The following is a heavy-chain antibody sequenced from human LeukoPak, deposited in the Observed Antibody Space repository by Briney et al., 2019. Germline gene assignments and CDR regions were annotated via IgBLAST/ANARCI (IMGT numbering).Heavy chain of an antibody. V-gene: IGHV3-30*01. Sequence: GGSLRLSCAASGFTFSSYAMHWVRQAPGKGLEWVAVISYDGSNKYYADSVKGRFTISRDNSKNTLYLQMNSLRAEDTAVYYCATSYGGGEWEPEAYYYWGQGTLVTVSS. CDR3: ATSYGGGEWEPEAYYY. CDR2: ISYDGSNK. J-gene: IGHJ4*02. D-gene: IGHD1-26*01. CDR1: GFTFSSYA.